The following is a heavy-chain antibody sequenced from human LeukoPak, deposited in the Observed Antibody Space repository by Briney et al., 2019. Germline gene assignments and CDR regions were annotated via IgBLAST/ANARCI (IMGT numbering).Heavy chain of an antibody. J-gene: IGHJ1*01. CDR3: ASFEAHYSSSSVPQH. CDR2: ISHSGRT. Sequence: SETLSLTCAVYGGSFSGYYWSWIRQPPGKGLEWIGEISHSGRTNYNPPLKSRVTISVDTSKNQFSLKLSSVTAADTAVYYCASFEAHYSSSSVPQHWGQGTLVTVSS. CDR1: GGSFSGYY. D-gene: IGHD6-13*01. V-gene: IGHV4-34*01.